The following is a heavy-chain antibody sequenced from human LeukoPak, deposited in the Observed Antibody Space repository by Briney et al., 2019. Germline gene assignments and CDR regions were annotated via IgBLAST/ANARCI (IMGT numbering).Heavy chain of an antibody. CDR3: ARVVYDSSGYLRDY. D-gene: IGHD3-22*01. V-gene: IGHV3-64*01. Sequence: GGSLRLSCAASGFIFRDYSMHWVRQAPGKGLEYVSAISSNGGNTYHANSVKDRFTISRDNSKNMLYLQMGRLRAEDTAVYYCARVVYDSSGYLRDYWGQGTLVTVSS. J-gene: IGHJ4*02. CDR2: ISSNGGNT. CDR1: GFIFRDYS.